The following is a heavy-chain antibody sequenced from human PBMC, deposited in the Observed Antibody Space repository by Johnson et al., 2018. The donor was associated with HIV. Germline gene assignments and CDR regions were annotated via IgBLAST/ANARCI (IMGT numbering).Heavy chain of an antibody. CDR3: ARDRGYWDAFDI. J-gene: IGHJ3*02. Sequence: VQLVESGGGVVQPGGSLRLSCVTSGFTFDDYGMHWVRQAAGKGLEWVSGISWNSGSIAYGDSVKGRFTISRDNAKNSLYLQMNSLRAEDTAVYYCARDRGYWDAFDIWGQGTMVTVSS. V-gene: IGHV3-9*01. D-gene: IGHD3-22*01. CDR1: GFTFDDYG. CDR2: ISWNSGSI.